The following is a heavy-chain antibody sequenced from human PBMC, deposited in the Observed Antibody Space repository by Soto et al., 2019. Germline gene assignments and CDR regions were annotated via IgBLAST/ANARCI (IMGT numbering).Heavy chain of an antibody. J-gene: IGHJ3*02. CDR1: GYTFTSYD. V-gene: IGHV1-8*01. CDR2: MNPNSGNT. Sequence: ASVKVSCKASGYTFTSYDINWVRQATGQGLERMGWMNPNSGNTGYAQKFHGRVTMTRNTSIRTAYMELSSLRSEDTAVYYCAIGFYGYYAFDIWGQGTMVTVSS. D-gene: IGHD3-22*01. CDR3: AIGFYGYYAFDI.